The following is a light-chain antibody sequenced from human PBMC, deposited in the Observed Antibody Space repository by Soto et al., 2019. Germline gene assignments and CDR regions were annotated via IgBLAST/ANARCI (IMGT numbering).Light chain of an antibody. Sequence: DIVMTQSPLSLPATPGEPASISCRSSQSLLHSNGYNYLDWYLQKPGQSPQLLIYLGSNRASGVPSRFSGSGSGTDFTLTISSLQPEDFATYYCLQDYNYPLTFGGGTKVDIK. CDR1: QSLLHSNGYNY. J-gene: IGKJ4*01. CDR3: LQDYNYPLT. V-gene: IGKV2-28*01. CDR2: LGS.